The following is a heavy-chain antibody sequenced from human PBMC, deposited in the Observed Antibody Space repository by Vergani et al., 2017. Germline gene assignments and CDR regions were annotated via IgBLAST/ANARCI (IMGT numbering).Heavy chain of an antibody. D-gene: IGHD3-22*01. CDR3: ARGTPXGPRTYYYDSSGFYYFDY. V-gene: IGHV3-48*04. CDR1: GFTFSSYS. J-gene: IGHJ4*02. Sequence: EVQLVESGGGLVQPGGSLRLSCAASGFTFSSYSMNWVRQAPGKGLEWVSYISSSSSTIYYADSVKGRFTISRDNAKNSLYLQMNSLRAEDTAVYYCARGTPXGPRTYYYDSSGFYYFDYWGQGTLVTVSS. CDR2: ISSSSSTI.